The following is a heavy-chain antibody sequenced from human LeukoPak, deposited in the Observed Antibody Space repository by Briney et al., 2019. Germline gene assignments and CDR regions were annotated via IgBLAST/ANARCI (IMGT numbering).Heavy chain of an antibody. Sequence: GGSLRLSCAASGFTFSSYGMHWVRQAPGKGLEWVAFIRYDGSNKYYADSVKGRFTISRDNSKNTLYLQMNSLRSEDTAVYYCARGFGVGATSRYYFDYWGQGTLVTVSS. CDR1: GFTFSSYG. CDR2: IRYDGSNK. CDR3: ARGFGVGATSRYYFDY. V-gene: IGHV3-30*02. D-gene: IGHD1-26*01. J-gene: IGHJ4*02.